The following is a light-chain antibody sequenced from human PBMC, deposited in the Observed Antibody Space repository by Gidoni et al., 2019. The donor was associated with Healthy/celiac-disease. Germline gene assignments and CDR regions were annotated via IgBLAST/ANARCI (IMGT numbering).Light chain of an antibody. J-gene: IGLJ3*02. V-gene: IGLV2-14*03. CDR2: DVS. Sequence: SALTKPASVSGSPGQSITISCTGTSSDVGGYNYVSWDQQHPGKAPKLMIYDVSNRPSGVSNRFSGSKSGNTASLTISGLQAEDEADYYCSSYTSSSTLGVFGGGTKLTVL. CDR3: SSYTSSSTLGV. CDR1: SSDVGGYNY.